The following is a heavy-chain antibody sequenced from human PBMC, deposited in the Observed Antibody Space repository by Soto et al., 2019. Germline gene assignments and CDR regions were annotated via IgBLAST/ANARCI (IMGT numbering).Heavy chain of an antibody. J-gene: IGHJ4*02. Sequence: XGSLRLSFAAIGFTFSNYAMSWVRQAPGEGLQWVSAINTAVGTFYAASVKGRFTISRDNSKDTLYLQMNSLRAEDTAVYYCAKTHLVDASSRNFESWGQGTLVTVSS. CDR1: GFTFSNYA. CDR3: AKTHLVDASSRNFES. D-gene: IGHD3-10*01. V-gene: IGHV3-23*01. CDR2: INTAVGT.